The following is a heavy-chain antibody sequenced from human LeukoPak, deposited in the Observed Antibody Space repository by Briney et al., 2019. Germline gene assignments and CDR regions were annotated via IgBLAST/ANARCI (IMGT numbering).Heavy chain of an antibody. D-gene: IGHD2-2*02. Sequence: SETLSLTCTVSGGSISSGDYYWAWIRQPPGKGLEWIGTIYYSGTTYYNPSLNSRLTMSADTSKNQFSLKLSSVTAADTAIYFCARKFCTSDSCNRGYFGYWGQGTLVTVSS. CDR3: ARKFCTSDSCNRGYFGY. CDR2: IYYSGTT. CDR1: GGSISSGDYY. V-gene: IGHV4-39*01. J-gene: IGHJ4*02.